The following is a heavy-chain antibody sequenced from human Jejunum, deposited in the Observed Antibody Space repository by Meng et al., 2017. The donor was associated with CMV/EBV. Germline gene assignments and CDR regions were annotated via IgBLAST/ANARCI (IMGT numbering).Heavy chain of an antibody. D-gene: IGHD3-16*02. CDR3: ARSRVWGTYRPYYFDS. Sequence: GAIRNYYWSWIRQAPGKGLEWIGYIRNSGASNYNTSLKSRVTIIMDMSKDQFSLDLHSVTAADTAVYYCARSRVWGTYRPYYFDSWGQGTLVTVSS. J-gene: IGHJ4*02. CDR1: GAIRNYY. V-gene: IGHV4-59*01. CDR2: IRNSGAS.